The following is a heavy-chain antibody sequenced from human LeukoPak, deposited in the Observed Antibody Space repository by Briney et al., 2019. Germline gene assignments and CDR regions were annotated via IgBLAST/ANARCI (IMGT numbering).Heavy chain of an antibody. Sequence: PSETLSLTCTVSGGSISSYYWSWIRQPPGKGLEWIGYIYYSGSTNYNPSLKSRVTISVDTSKNQFSLKLSSVTAADTAVYYCAGAQVYCSGGKMCQGYYYYYYGMDVWGQGTTVTVSS. J-gene: IGHJ6*02. CDR3: AGAQVYCSGGKMCQGYYYYYYGMDV. D-gene: IGHD2-15*01. CDR1: GGSISSYY. CDR2: IYYSGST. V-gene: IGHV4-59*08.